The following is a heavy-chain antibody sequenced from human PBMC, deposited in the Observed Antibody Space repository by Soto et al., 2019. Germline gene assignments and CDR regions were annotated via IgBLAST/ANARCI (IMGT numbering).Heavy chain of an antibody. CDR2: IYHSGST. J-gene: IGHJ5*02. CDR3: ARGRGGSYLQMHP. D-gene: IGHD1-26*01. V-gene: IGHV4-30-2*01. Sequence: QLQLQESGSGLVKPSETLSLTCAVSGGSISSGGYSWSWIRQPPGKGLEWIGYIYHSGSTYYNPSLKSRVTISVDRSKNQFSLKLSSVTAADTAVYYRARGRGGSYLQMHPRGQGTLVTVSS. CDR1: GGSISSGGYS.